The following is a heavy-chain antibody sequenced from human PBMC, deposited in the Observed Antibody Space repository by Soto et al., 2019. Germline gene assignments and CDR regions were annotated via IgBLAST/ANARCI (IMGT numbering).Heavy chain of an antibody. V-gene: IGHV3-53*01. D-gene: IGHD6-13*01. CDR1: GFTVSNNY. J-gene: IGHJ4*02. CDR3: ARAPPGIAASGAGG. CDR2: IYSGGNT. Sequence: EVQLVESGGGLIQPGGSLRLSCAASGFTVSNNYMRWVRQAPGKGLEWVSLIYSGGNTHYADSVKGRFTISRDNSKNTLFLQMNSLRAEDTAVYYCARAPPGIAASGAGGWGQGTLVTVSS.